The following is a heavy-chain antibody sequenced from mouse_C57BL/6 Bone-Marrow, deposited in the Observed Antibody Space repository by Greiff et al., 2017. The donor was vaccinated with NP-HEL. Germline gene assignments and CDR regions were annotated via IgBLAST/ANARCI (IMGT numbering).Heavy chain of an antibody. V-gene: IGHV1-81*01. Sequence: VKLQQSGAELARPGASVKLSCKASGYTFTSYGISWVKQRPGQGLEWIGEIYPRSGNTYYNEKFKGKATLTADKSSSTAYMELRSLTSEDSAVYYCARRLGTGSFAYWGQGTLVTVSA. CDR3: ARRLGTGSFAY. J-gene: IGHJ3*01. CDR2: IYPRSGNT. D-gene: IGHD4-1*01. CDR1: GYTFTSYG.